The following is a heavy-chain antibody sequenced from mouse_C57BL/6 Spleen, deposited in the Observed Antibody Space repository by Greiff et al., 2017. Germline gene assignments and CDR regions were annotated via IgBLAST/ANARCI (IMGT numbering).Heavy chain of an antibody. V-gene: IGHV1-26*01. CDR1: GYTFTDYY. Sequence: VQLQQSGPELVKPGASVKISCKASGYTFTDYYMNWVKQSHGKSLEWIGDINPNNGGTSYNQKFKGKATLTVDKSSSTAYMELRSLTSEDSAVYYCAREWNSNFPWFAYWGQGTLVTVSA. J-gene: IGHJ3*01. CDR2: INPNNGGT. CDR3: AREWNSNFPWFAY. D-gene: IGHD2-5*01.